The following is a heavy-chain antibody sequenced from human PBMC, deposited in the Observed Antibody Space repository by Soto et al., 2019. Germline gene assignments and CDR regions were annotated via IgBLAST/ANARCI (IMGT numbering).Heavy chain of an antibody. J-gene: IGHJ4*02. CDR2: ISTSGRQT. Sequence: PGGSLRLSCAASGFTFNNYAMSRVRQAPGKGLEWVSGISTSGRQTYYADSVKGRFTILRDNSKNALYLQMNSLRAGDTAVYYCAKDRTIFGVINQYCFDYWGQGTMVTV. D-gene: IGHD3-3*01. CDR3: AKDRTIFGVINQYCFDY. CDR1: GFTFNNYA. V-gene: IGHV3-23*01.